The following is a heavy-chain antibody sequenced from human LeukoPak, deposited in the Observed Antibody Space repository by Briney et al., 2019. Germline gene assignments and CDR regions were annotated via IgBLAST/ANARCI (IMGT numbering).Heavy chain of an antibody. CDR1: GFAFSSYW. D-gene: IGHD6-25*01. Sequence: GGSLRLSCAASGFAFSSYWMTWVRHAPGKGLEWVANIKQDGSEKYYVDSVTGRFTISRDNAKNSLYLQMNSLRADDSAVYYCARSGSAAGTLRGRNDYWGQGTLVTVSP. V-gene: IGHV3-7*01. CDR3: ARSGSAAGTLRGRNDY. J-gene: IGHJ4*02. CDR2: IKQDGSEK.